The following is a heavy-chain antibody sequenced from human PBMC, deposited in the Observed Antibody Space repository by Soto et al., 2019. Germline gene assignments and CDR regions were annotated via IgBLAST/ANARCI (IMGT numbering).Heavy chain of an antibody. Sequence: EVQLVESGGGLVQPGRSLRLSCTASGFTFGDYAMSWFRQAPGKGLEWVGFIRSKAYGGTTEYAASVKGRFTISRDDSKSIAYLQMNSLKTEDTAVYYCTRDPMVRGVMPFDYWGQGTLVTVSS. J-gene: IGHJ4*02. CDR2: IRSKAYGGTT. CDR1: GFTFGDYA. CDR3: TRDPMVRGVMPFDY. V-gene: IGHV3-49*03. D-gene: IGHD3-10*01.